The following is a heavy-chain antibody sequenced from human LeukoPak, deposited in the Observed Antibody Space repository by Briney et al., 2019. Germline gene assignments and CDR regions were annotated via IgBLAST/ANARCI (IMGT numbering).Heavy chain of an antibody. Sequence: PGASVKVSCKVSGYTLTELSMHWVRQAPGKGLEWMGGFDPEDGETIYAQKFQGRVTMTEDTSTDTAYMELSSLRSEDTAMYYCATIWEQWLVRSDAFDIWGQGTMVTVSS. J-gene: IGHJ3*02. CDR3: ATIWEQWLVRSDAFDI. CDR1: GYTLTELS. D-gene: IGHD6-19*01. CDR2: FDPEDGET. V-gene: IGHV1-24*01.